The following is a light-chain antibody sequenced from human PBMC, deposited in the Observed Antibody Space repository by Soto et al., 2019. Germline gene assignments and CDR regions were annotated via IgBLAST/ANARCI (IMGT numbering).Light chain of an antibody. V-gene: IGKV3-11*01. CDR3: QQRTNSPPVT. CDR2: DAS. Sequence: EIVLTQSPATLSLSLGETATLSCRASQSVGSYLAWYQQKLGQAPRLLIYDASTRATGIPARFSGSGSGTDFTLTISSLEPEDFAVYYCQQRTNSPPVTFGGGTKVEIK. J-gene: IGKJ4*01. CDR1: QSVGSY.